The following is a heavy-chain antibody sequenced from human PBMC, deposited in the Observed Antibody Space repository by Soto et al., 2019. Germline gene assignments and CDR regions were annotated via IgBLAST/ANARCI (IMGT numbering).Heavy chain of an antibody. CDR1: GGSISSSSYY. CDR2: IYYSGST. J-gene: IGHJ5*02. D-gene: IGHD4-4*01. Sequence: TSETLSLTCTVSGGSISSSSYYWGWIRQPPGKGLEWIGSIYYSGSTYYNPSLKSRVTISVDTSKNQFSLKLSSVTAADTAVYYCARLSVTRFDPWGQGNMVTVSS. CDR3: ARLSVTRFDP. V-gene: IGHV4-39*01.